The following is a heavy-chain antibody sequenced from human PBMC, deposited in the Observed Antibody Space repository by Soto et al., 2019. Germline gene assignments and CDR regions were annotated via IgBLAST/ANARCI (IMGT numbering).Heavy chain of an antibody. D-gene: IGHD6-6*01. V-gene: IGHV4-34*01. CDR3: ARVLYSSSSRDWFDP. CDR1: GGSFSGYY. J-gene: IGHJ5*02. Sequence: SETLSLTCAVYGGSFSGYYWSWIRQPPGKGLEWIGEINHNGSTNYNPSLKSRVTISVDTSKNQFSLKLSSVTAADTAVYYCARVLYSSSSRDWFDPWGQGTLVTVSS. CDR2: INHNGST.